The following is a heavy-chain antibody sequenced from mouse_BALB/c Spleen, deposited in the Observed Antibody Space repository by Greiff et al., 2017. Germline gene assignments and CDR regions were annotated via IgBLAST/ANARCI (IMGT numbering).Heavy chain of an antibody. CDR3: ARDYEGYYAMDY. V-gene: IGHV5-17*02. CDR2: ISSGSSTI. Sequence: EVMLVESGGGLVQPGGSRKLSCAASGFTFSSFGMHWVRQAPEKGLEWVAYISSGSSTIYYADTVKGRFTISRDNPKNTLFLQMTSLRSEDTAMYYCARDYEGYYAMDYWGQGTTLTVSS. J-gene: IGHJ4*01. CDR1: GFTFSSFG. D-gene: IGHD2-4*01.